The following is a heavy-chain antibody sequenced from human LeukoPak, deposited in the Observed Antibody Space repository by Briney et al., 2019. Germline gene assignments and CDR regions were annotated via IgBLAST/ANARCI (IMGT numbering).Heavy chain of an antibody. J-gene: IGHJ4*02. CDR2: ISYDGSNK. CDR3: ARGVGATDY. CDR1: GFTFSSYA. Sequence: PGGSLRLSCAASGFTFSSYAMHWVRQAPGKGLEWVEVISYDGSNKYYADSVKGRFTISRDNSKNTLYLQMNSLRAEDTAVYYCARGVGATDYWGQGTLVTVSS. V-gene: IGHV3-30*04. D-gene: IGHD1-26*01.